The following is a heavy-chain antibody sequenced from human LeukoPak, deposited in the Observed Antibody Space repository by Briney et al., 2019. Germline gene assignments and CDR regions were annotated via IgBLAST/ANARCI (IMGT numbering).Heavy chain of an antibody. V-gene: IGHV4-39*01. CDR1: SGSLSSSHYY. J-gene: IGHJ2*01. Sequence: SETLSLTCTVSSGSLSSSHYYWGWVRQPPGRGLEWIGNMHFSGSTYYNPSLKSRVTLSVDTSKNQFSLELNSVTAADTAVYFCATTRLLYTDYYWYFDLWGRGTLVTVSS. CDR2: MHFSGST. D-gene: IGHD3-9*01. CDR3: ATTRLLYTDYYWYFDL.